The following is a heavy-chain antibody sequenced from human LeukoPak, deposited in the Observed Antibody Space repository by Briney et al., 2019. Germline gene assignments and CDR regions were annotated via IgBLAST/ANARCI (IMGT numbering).Heavy chain of an antibody. CDR1: GFTFSSYG. CDR3: AREAFLQRPFDI. V-gene: IGHV3-33*01. CDR2: IWYDGSNK. Sequence: GGSLRLSCAASGFTFSSYGIHWVRQAPGKGLEWVAVIWYDGSNKYYADSVKGRFTISRDNSKNTLYLQMNSLRAEDTAVYYCAREAFLQRPFDIWGQGTMVTVSS. D-gene: IGHD6-25*01. J-gene: IGHJ3*02.